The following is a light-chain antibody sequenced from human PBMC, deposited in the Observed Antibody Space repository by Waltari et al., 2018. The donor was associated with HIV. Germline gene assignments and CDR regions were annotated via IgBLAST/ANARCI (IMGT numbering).Light chain of an antibody. V-gene: IGKV2-28*01. CDR1: QGLLH. CDR3: IQALQTPWT. CDR2: LSS. J-gene: IGKJ1*01. Sequence: DIVMTQSPLSLPVTPGEPASCRSSQGLLHMDCYMQKPGQSPQLLIYLSSNRASGVPDRFNGSGSGTDFTLKISRVEAEDVGVYYCIQALQTPWTCGQGTKVEIK.